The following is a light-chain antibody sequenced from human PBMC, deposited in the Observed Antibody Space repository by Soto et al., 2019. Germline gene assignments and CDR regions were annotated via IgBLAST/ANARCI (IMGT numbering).Light chain of an antibody. V-gene: IGKV3-20*01. J-gene: IGKJ1*01. CDR2: GAS. CDR3: QQYGSSPWT. Sequence: EIVLTQSPGTLSLSPGERATLSCRASQSVSSSYLAWYQQKPGQAPRPLIYGASSRAIGIPDRFSGSGSGTDFTLTISRLEPEDFAVYYCQQYGSSPWTFGQGTRWKS. CDR1: QSVSSSY.